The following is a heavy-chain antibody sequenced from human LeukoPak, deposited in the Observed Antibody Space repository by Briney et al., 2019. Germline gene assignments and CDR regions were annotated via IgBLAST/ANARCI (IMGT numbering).Heavy chain of an antibody. CDR2: ILKDGSNA. V-gene: IGHV3-30-3*01. CDR3: ARDFHYFFDY. D-gene: IGHD3-9*01. J-gene: IGHJ4*02. Sequence: GGSLRLSCTASAFTFDDFPMHWVRQAPGKGLDWVSLILKDGSNAFCADSVKGRFTISRDNSGNTLSLQMNSLRAEDTAIYYCARDFHYFFDYCGQGTLVTVSS. CDR1: AFTFDDFP.